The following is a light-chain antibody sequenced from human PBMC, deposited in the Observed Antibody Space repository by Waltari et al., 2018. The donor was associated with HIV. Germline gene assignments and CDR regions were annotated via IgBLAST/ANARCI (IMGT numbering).Light chain of an antibody. CDR2: AAS. V-gene: IGKV1D-16*01. CDR3: QHYYTYPIT. J-gene: IGKJ5*01. Sequence: DIQMTQSPSSLSASVGDTGTITCRASQGISTRLAWFQQRPEEAPKYLIYAASSLQSGVPSRFRGSGSGTDFTLTITSLLPEDSATYYCQHYYTYPITFGQGTRLEIK. CDR1: QGISTR.